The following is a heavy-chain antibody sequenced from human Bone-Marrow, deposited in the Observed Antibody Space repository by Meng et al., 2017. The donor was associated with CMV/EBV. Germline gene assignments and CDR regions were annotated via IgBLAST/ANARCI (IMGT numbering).Heavy chain of an antibody. D-gene: IGHD2-2*01. J-gene: IGHJ3*02. V-gene: IGHV3-21*01. CDR1: GFTFSSYS. CDR2: ISSSSSYI. Sequence: GESLKISCAASGFTFSSYSMNWVRQAPGKGLEWVSSISSSSSYIYYADSVKGRFTISRDNAKNSLYLQMNSLRAEDTAVYYCARDTIVVVPASLMVEDDAFDIWGQGTMVTVSS. CDR3: ARDTIVVVPASLMVEDDAFDI.